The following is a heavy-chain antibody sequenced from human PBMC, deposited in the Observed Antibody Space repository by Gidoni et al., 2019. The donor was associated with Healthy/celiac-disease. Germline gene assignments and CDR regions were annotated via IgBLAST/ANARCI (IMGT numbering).Heavy chain of an antibody. D-gene: IGHD3-22*01. CDR3: ARDQTYYYDSSGYYYSNAFDI. CDR2: ISSSISYI. CDR1: GFTCRSYS. Sequence: EVQLVESGGGLVEPGGSLRLSCAASGFTCRSYSMNWVRQAPGKVLEWVSSISSSISYIYYADSVKGRFTISRDNAKNSLYLQMNSLRAEDTAVYYCARDQTYYYDSSGYYYSNAFDIWGQGTMVTVSS. J-gene: IGHJ3*02. V-gene: IGHV3-21*01.